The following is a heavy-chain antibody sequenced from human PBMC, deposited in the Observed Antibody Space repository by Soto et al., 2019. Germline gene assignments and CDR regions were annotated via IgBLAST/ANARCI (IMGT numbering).Heavy chain of an antibody. CDR1: GFSFGDYA. CDR3: NSGAGN. J-gene: IGHJ4*02. CDR2: IRSRAYGTTT. D-gene: IGHD6-19*01. V-gene: IGHV3-49*04. Sequence: GGSLRLSCTASGFSFGDYAMTWVRQAPGKGLEWVGFIRSRAYGTTTEYAASVKGRFIISRDDSKSIAYLQMNSLKTEDTAVYYCNSGAGNWGQGNQGTVFS.